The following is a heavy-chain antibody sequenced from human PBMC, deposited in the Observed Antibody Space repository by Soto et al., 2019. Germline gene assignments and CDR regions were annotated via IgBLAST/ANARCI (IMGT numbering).Heavy chain of an antibody. D-gene: IGHD6-19*01. Sequence: SETLSLTCSVSGGSIISGGYYWIWIRQHPGKGLEWIGYIYYSGSTYYNPSLKSRVTISVDTSKNQFSLKLSSVTAADTAVYYCARLGLADRSEAGPYYGMDVWGQGTTVTVSS. CDR2: IYYSGST. V-gene: IGHV4-31*03. CDR1: GGSIISGGYY. CDR3: ARLGLADRSEAGPYYGMDV. J-gene: IGHJ6*02.